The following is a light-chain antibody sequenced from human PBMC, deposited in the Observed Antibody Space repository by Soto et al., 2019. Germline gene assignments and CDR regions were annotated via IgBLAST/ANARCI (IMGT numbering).Light chain of an antibody. Sequence: QSVLTQPPSASGIPGGRVTISCSGSSSNIGTNTVNWYRQLPGTAPKLLIYSNNQRPSGVPDRFSGSKSGTSASLAISGLQSEDEADYYCAAWDDSLNGRYVFGTGTKVTVL. CDR1: SSNIGTNT. CDR3: AAWDDSLNGRYV. J-gene: IGLJ1*01. V-gene: IGLV1-44*01. CDR2: SNN.